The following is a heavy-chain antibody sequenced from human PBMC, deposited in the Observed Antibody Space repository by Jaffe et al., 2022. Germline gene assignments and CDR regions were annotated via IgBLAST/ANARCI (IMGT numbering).Heavy chain of an antibody. CDR2: IYYSGST. CDR1: GGSISSSSYY. V-gene: IGHV4-39*01. J-gene: IGHJ4*02. D-gene: IGHD3-9*01. CDR3: ARHSLDWLSYFDY. Sequence: QLQLQESGPGLVKPSETLSLTCTVSGGSISSSSYYWGWIRQPPGKGLEWIGSIYYSGSTYYNPSLKSRVTISVDTSKNQFSLKLSSVTAADTAVYYCARHSLDWLSYFDYWGQGTLVTVSS.